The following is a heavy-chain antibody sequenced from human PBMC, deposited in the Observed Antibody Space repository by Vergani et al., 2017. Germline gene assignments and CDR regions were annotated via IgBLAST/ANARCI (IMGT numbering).Heavy chain of an antibody. Sequence: QVQLRESGPGLVKPSETLSLTCAVSGYSISRGFSWGWIRQPPGKGLEWIASISHSGDTYFNPSLKGRVSISMDTSKNYFFLTLSSVTAADTAMYYCARRSSSYYFDIWGQGVLITVSS. CDR2: ISHSGDT. V-gene: IGHV4-38-2*01. D-gene: IGHD3-22*01. CDR3: ARRSSSYYFDI. J-gene: IGHJ5*02. CDR1: GYSISRGFS.